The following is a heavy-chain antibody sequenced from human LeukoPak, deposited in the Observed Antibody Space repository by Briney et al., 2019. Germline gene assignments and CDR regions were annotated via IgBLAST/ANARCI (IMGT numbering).Heavy chain of an antibody. CDR1: GFTFSTYA. V-gene: IGHV3-33*01. D-gene: IGHD3-22*01. CDR2: MWHDGSDK. J-gene: IGHJ4*02. Sequence: PGGSLRLSCAASGFTFSTYAMHWVRQAPGKGLEWVAVMWHDGSDKYYADSVKGRFTISRDNSKNTQYLQMNSLRAEDTAVYYCARATMMVREVVDFWGQGTLVTVSS. CDR3: ARATMMVREVVDF.